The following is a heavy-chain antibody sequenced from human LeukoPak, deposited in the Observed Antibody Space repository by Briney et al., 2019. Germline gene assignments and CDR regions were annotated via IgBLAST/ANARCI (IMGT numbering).Heavy chain of an antibody. Sequence: SQTLSLTCTVSAGSISSDSFHWTWIRQPAGKGLEWSGRIYTSGSTNYNPSLKSRVTVSVDTSKNQFSLKLSSVTAADTAVYYCARTDYYDSSGYYFDYWGQGTLVTVSS. D-gene: IGHD3-22*01. CDR1: AGSISSDSFH. V-gene: IGHV4-61*02. J-gene: IGHJ4*02. CDR2: IYTSGST. CDR3: ARTDYYDSSGYYFDY.